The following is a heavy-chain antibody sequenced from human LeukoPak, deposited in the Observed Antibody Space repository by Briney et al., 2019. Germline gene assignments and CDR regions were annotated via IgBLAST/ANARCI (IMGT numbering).Heavy chain of an antibody. CDR1: GYTFTSYG. J-gene: IGHJ5*02. CDR2: ISAYNGNT. D-gene: IGHD2-2*02. Sequence: ASVKVSCKASGYTFTSYGISWVRQAPGQGLEWKGWISAYNGNTNYAQKLQGRVTMTTDTSTSTAYMELRSLRSDDTAVYYCARDVRAAAIPNWFDPWGQGTLVTVSS. CDR3: ARDVRAAAIPNWFDP. V-gene: IGHV1-18*01.